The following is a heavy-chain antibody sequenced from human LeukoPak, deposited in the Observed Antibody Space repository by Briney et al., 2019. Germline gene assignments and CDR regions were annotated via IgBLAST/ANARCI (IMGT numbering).Heavy chain of an antibody. CDR1: GGSFSGYY. CDR3: ARRMLRSKFDY. V-gene: IGHV4-34*01. Sequence: PSETLSLTCAVYGGSFSGYYWSWIRQPPGKGLEWIGEINHSGSTNYNPSLKSRVTISVDTSKNQFSLKLCSVTAADTAVYYCARRMLRSKFDYWGQGTLVTASS. J-gene: IGHJ4*02. CDR2: INHSGST. D-gene: IGHD4-17*01.